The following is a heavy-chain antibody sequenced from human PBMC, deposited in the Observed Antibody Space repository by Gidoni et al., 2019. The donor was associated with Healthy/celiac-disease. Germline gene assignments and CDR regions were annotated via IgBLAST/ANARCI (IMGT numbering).Heavy chain of an antibody. J-gene: IGHJ3*02. CDR3: AREANWNSNAFDI. CDR1: GYTFTGYY. V-gene: IGHV1-2*02. CDR2: INPNSGGT. D-gene: IGHD1-7*01. Sequence: QVQLVQSWAAVTKPGPSVKVSCNASGYTFTGYYMHWVRQAPGQGLEWMGWINPNSGGTNYAQKFQGRVTMTRDTSISTAYMELSRLRSDDTAVYYCAREANWNSNAFDIWGQGTMVTVSS.